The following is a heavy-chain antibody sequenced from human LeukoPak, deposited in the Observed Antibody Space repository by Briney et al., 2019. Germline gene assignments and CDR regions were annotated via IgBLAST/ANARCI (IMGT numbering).Heavy chain of an antibody. J-gene: IGHJ4*02. CDR3: ARDSAAGTGDFDY. CDR1: GLTFSSYW. D-gene: IGHD6-13*01. V-gene: IGHV3-74*01. CDR2: INSDGSRT. Sequence: GGSLRLSCAASGLTFSSYWMHWVRQAPGKGLVWVSRINSDGSRTSYADSVKGRFTISRDNAKNTLYLQMNSLRAEDTAVYYCARDSAAGTGDFDYWGQGTLVTVSS.